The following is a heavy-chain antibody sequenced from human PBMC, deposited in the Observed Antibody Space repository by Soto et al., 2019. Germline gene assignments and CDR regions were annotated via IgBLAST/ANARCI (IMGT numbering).Heavy chain of an antibody. CDR1: GYTFTGYY. J-gene: IGHJ4*02. Sequence: ASVKVSCKASGYTFTGYYMHWVRQAPGQGLEWMGWINPNSGGTNYAQKFQGRVTMTRDTSISTAYMELSRLRSDDTAVYYCARDLGVGATRNMIDYWGQGTLVTVS. V-gene: IGHV1-2*02. CDR3: ARDLGVGATRNMIDY. CDR2: INPNSGGT. D-gene: IGHD1-26*01.